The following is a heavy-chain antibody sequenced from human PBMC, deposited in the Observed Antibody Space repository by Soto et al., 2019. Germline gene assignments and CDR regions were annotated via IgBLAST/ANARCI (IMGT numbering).Heavy chain of an antibody. CDR1: GYTFTGYY. V-gene: IGHV1-2*02. D-gene: IGHD3-9*01. CDR2: INPNSGGT. J-gene: IGHJ4*02. Sequence: VQLVQSGAEVKKPGASVKVSCKTSGYTFTGYYMHWVRQAPGQGLEWMGSINPNSGGTNYAQVFHGRVTMTRDTSISTAYMELSRLRSDDTAVYYCARAPDKGLDYWGQGTLVTVSS. CDR3: ARAPDKGLDY.